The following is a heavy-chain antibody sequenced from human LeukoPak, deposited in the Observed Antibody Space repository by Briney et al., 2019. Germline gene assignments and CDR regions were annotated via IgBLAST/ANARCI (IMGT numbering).Heavy chain of an antibody. D-gene: IGHD3-10*01. CDR2: ISGDGDGT. Sequence: GGSLRLSCAASGFTFGHYAMHWVRQAPGKGLEWVSVISGDGDGTHYIDSVKGRFSISRGQSRNSLHLQMDTLRAEDTAVYYCAKDRGGFFGSGTSYYFYGMDVWGQGTTVTVSS. J-gene: IGHJ6*02. V-gene: IGHV3-43*02. CDR1: GFTFGHYA. CDR3: AKDRGGFFGSGTSYYFYGMDV.